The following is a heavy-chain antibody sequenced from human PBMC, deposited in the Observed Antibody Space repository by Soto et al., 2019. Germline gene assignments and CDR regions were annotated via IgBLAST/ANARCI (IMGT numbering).Heavy chain of an antibody. CDR2: SSWTSGNI. Sequence: EVQLVESGGGLVQPGRSLRLSCAASGLSFEDYAMHWFRQAPGQGLAWVSGSSWTSGNIGYADSVKGRFTISRDNAKNSLYLQMNSLRAEDTALYYCAKHEGAFDIWCQGTMVTVSS. V-gene: IGHV3-9*01. CDR1: GLSFEDYA. J-gene: IGHJ3*02. CDR3: AKHEGAFDI.